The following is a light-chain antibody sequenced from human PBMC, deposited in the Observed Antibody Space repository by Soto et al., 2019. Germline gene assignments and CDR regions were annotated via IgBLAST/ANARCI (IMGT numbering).Light chain of an antibody. Sequence: DIQMTQSPSSLSASVGDRVTITCRASQGISNYLAWYQQKPGRVPKLLIYAASTLQSGVPSRFSGSGSGTDFTLTIGSLQPEDVATYYCQKYNSALFTFGPGTKVDIK. CDR3: QKYNSALFT. J-gene: IGKJ3*01. V-gene: IGKV1-27*01. CDR1: QGISNY. CDR2: AAS.